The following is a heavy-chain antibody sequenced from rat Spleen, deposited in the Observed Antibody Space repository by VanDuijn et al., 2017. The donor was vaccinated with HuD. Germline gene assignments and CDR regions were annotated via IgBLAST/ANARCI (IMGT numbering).Heavy chain of an antibody. Sequence: EVQLVESGGGLVQPGRSLKLSCAASGFTFSDYNMAWVRQAPKKGLEWVATISYGDSSGHSSTYYRDSVKGRFTISRDNAKSTLYLQMDSLRSEDTATYYCARQDYGGSAFDYWGQGVMVTVSS. CDR1: GFTFSDYN. J-gene: IGHJ2*01. V-gene: IGHV5-7*01. D-gene: IGHD1-11*01. CDR3: ARQDYGGSAFDY. CDR2: ISYGDSSGHSST.